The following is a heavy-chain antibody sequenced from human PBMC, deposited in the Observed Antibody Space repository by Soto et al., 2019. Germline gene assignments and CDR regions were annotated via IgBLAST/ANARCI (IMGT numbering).Heavy chain of an antibody. CDR3: ARESGGATATLDYYYFYMDV. Sequence: QVQLVQSGAEVRKPGASVTVSCRSSGDSFNDYYIHWVRQAPGQGLEWMGWINPNGGVTKYAQKVQGWVSMTRDTSIGTVDMQLSRLRSDDTAVYYCARESGGATATLDYYYFYMDVWGTGTKVTVSS. J-gene: IGHJ6*03. V-gene: IGHV1-2*04. CDR2: INPNGGVT. D-gene: IGHD1-26*01. CDR1: GDSFNDYY.